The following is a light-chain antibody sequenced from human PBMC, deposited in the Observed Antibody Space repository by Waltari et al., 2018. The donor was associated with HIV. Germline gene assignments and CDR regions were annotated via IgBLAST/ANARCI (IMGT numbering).Light chain of an antibody. Sequence: QSITISCTGTSSDVGSYNLVSWYQQHPGKVPTLMIYEVSKRPSGVSYRCSGSKSGDTASLTISGLQAEDEADYYCCSYAGSSTLIFGGGTKLTVL. CDR2: EVS. CDR1: SSDVGSYNL. CDR3: CSYAGSSTLI. V-gene: IGLV2-23*02. J-gene: IGLJ2*01.